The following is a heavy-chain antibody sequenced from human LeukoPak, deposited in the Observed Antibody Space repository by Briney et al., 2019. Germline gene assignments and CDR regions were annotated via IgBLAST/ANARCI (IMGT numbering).Heavy chain of an antibody. J-gene: IGHJ4*02. CDR1: GFTFSSYS. CDR2: ISSSSSYI. D-gene: IGHD1-26*01. V-gene: IGHV3-21*01. Sequence: PGGSLRLSCAASGFTFSSYSMNWVRQAPGKGLEWVSSISSSSSYIYYADSVKGRFTISRDNSKNTLYLQMGSLRAEDMARYYCARAPREGFSGSYHDYWGQGTLVTVSS. CDR3: ARAPREGFSGSYHDY.